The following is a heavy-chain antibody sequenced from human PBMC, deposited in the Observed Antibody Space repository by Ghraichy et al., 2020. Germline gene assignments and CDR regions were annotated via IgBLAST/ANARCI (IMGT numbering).Heavy chain of an antibody. Sequence: GGSLRLSCAASGPTFSSYWMHWVRQAPGKGLEWVSHIKTDGSTTNYADSVRGRFTISRDNAKNTLYLQMNSLRADDTAVYYCSTSPRADRGNYWGQGTLVTVSS. CDR2: IKTDGSTT. J-gene: IGHJ4*02. CDR1: GPTFSSYW. D-gene: IGHD3-10*01. CDR3: STSPRADRGNY. V-gene: IGHV3-74*01.